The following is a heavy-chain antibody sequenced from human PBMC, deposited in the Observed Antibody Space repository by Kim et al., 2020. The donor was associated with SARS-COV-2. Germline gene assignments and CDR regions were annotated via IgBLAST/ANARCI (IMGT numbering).Heavy chain of an antibody. CDR2: VYYSGIT. Sequence: SETLSLTCTVSGGSIRSDNYYWGWIRQSPGKGLEWIGSVYYSGITYFQTSLTSRVTISVDTSKSQFYLNLKSVTATDTAVYYCARDLASRGGSDYVGYSYPLNDYYYFGLWGRGTLVTVSS. J-gene: IGHJ2*01. CDR3: ARDLASRGGSDYVGYSYPLNDYYYFGL. D-gene: IGHD3-16*01. CDR1: GGSIRSDNYY. V-gene: IGHV4-39*07.